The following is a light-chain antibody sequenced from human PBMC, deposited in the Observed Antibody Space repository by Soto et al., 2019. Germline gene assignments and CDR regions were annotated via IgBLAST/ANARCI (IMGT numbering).Light chain of an antibody. V-gene: IGKV4-1*01. CDR1: QSVLYNSNKKSY. CDR2: WAS. CDR3: QQYFSTPLT. J-gene: IGKJ4*01. Sequence: DIVMTQSPDSLAVSLGERATINCKSSQSVLYNSNKKSYLAWYQQKPGQPPKLLIYWASTRESGVPDRFNGSGSGRDFALTISSLQAEDVAVYYCQQYFSTPLTFGGGTKVDIK.